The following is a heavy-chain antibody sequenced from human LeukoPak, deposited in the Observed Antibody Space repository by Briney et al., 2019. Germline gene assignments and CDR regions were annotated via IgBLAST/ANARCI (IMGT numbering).Heavy chain of an antibody. J-gene: IGHJ4*02. CDR3: ARLAPLLWFGETKYYFDY. CDR1: GFTLSSYE. Sequence: GSLRLSRAASGFTLSSYEMNWIRQPPGKGLEWIGSIYYSGSTNYNPSLKSRVTISVDTSKNQFSLKLSSVTAADTAVYYCARLAPLLWFGETKYYFDYWGQGTLVTVSS. D-gene: IGHD3-10*01. CDR2: IYYSGST. V-gene: IGHV4-39*01.